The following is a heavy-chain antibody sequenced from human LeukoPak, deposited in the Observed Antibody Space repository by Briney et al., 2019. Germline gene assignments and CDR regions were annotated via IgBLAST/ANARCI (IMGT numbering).Heavy chain of an antibody. CDR3: ARSRGSSAPEY. J-gene: IGHJ4*02. CDR2: ISSSSSPI. V-gene: IGHV3-48*01. CDR1: GFTFSDYS. D-gene: IGHD6-6*01. Sequence: GGSLRLSCEASGFTFSDYSMNWVRQAPGKGLEWVSYISSSSSPIYYADSVKGLFTISRDNAKNSLYLQMNSLRAEDTAVYYCARSRGSSAPEYWGQGTLVTVSS.